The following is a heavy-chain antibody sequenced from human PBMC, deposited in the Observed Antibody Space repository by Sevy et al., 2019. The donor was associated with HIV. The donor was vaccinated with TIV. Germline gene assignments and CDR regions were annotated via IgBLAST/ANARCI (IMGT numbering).Heavy chain of an antibody. Sequence: SGPTLVNPTQTLTLTCTFSGFSLSTSGVGVGWIRQPPGKALEWLALIYWDDDKRYSPSLKSRLTITKDTSKNQVVLTMTNMDPVDTATYYCAHLNDRIAARPGFYAFDIWGQGTMVTVSS. CDR2: IYWDDDK. CDR3: AHLNDRIAARPGFYAFDI. V-gene: IGHV2-5*02. CDR1: GFSLSTSGVG. D-gene: IGHD6-6*01. J-gene: IGHJ3*02.